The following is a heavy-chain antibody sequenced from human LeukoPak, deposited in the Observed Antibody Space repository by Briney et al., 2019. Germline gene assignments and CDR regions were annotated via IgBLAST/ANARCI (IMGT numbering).Heavy chain of an antibody. CDR1: GGSISGSY. CDR3: ARGFCSGGSCYLFDS. V-gene: IGHV4-4*07. D-gene: IGHD2-15*01. J-gene: IGHJ4*02. CDR2: IYSSGST. Sequence: PSETLSLTCTVFGGSISGSYWSWIRQPAGKGLEWIGRIYSSGSTNYNPSLKSRVTMSVDTSKNQVSLKLNSVTAADTAVYYCARGFCSGGSCYLFDSWGQGTLVTVSS.